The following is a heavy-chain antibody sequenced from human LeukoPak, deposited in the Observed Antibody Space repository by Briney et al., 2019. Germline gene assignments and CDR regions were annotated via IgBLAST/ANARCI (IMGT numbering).Heavy chain of an antibody. J-gene: IGHJ4*02. Sequence: GGSLRLSCAASGFTFSNYGMHWVRQAPGKGLEWVAVIWHDGSNKYYADPVKGRFTISRDNSKNTLYLQMNSLRAEDTAVYYCANNFDYWGQGTLVTVSS. V-gene: IGHV3-33*06. CDR2: IWHDGSNK. CDR3: ANNFDY. CDR1: GFTFSNYG.